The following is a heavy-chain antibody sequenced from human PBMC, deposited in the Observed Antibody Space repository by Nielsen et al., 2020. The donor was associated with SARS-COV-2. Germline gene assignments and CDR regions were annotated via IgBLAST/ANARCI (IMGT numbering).Heavy chain of an antibody. D-gene: IGHD3-10*01. Sequence: GESLKISCAASGFTFSDYYMSWIRQAPGKGLEWVSYISSSGSTIYYADSVKGRFTISRDDAKNSLYLQMNSLRAEDTAVYYCAKAGSDAFDIWGQGTMVTVSS. CDR3: AKAGSDAFDI. J-gene: IGHJ3*02. CDR1: GFTFSDYY. CDR2: ISSSGSTI. V-gene: IGHV3-11*01.